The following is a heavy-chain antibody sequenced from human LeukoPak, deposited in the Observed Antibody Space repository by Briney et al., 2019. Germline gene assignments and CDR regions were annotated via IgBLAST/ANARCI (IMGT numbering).Heavy chain of an antibody. D-gene: IGHD6-19*01. CDR1: GYTFTGDY. CDR3: ARERSGWYDY. CDR2: ISAYNGNT. V-gene: IGHV1-18*04. Sequence: GASVKVSCRTSGYTFTGDYIHWVRQAPGQGLEWMGWISAYNGNTNYAQKLQGRVTMTTDTSTSTAYMELRSLRSDDTAVYYCARERSGWYDYWGQGTLVTVSS. J-gene: IGHJ4*02.